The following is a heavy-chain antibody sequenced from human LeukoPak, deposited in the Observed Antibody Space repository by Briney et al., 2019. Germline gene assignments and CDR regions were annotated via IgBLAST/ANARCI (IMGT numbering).Heavy chain of an antibody. D-gene: IGHD4-17*01. CDR1: GGTFSSYA. CDR2: IIPILGIA. Sequence: SVKVSCKASGGTFSSYAISWVRQAPGQGLEWMGRIIPILGIANYAQKFRGRVTITADKSTSTAYMELSSLRSEDTAVYYCARDFDGDPDYWGQGTLVTVSS. J-gene: IGHJ4*02. V-gene: IGHV1-69*04. CDR3: ARDFDGDPDY.